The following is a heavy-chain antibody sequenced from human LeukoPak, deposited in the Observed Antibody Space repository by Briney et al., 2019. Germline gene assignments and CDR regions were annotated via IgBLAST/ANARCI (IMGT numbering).Heavy chain of an antibody. V-gene: IGHV3-33*01. D-gene: IGHD3-9*01. J-gene: IGHJ3*02. CDR2: IWYDGSNK. CDR3: ARVPPNYDILTGYSDAFDI. CDR1: GFTFSSYG. Sequence: GGSLRLSCAASGFTFSSYGMHWVRQAPGKGLEWVAVIWYDGSNKYYADSVKGRFTISRDNSKNTLYLQMNSLRAEDTAVYYCARVPPNYDILTGYSDAFDIWAKGQWSPSLQ.